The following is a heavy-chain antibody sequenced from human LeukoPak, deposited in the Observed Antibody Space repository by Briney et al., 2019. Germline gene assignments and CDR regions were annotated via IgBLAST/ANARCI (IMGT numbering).Heavy chain of an antibody. CDR3: AKDYPARYYYDSSGYVDY. V-gene: IGHV3-33*06. CDR2: IWYDGSNK. D-gene: IGHD3-22*01. Sequence: GRSLRLSCAASGFTFSSYSMDWVRQAPGKGLEWVAVIWYDGSNKYYADSVKGRFTISRDNSKNTLYLQMNSLRAEDTAVYYLAKDYPARYYYDSSGYVDYWGQGTLVTVSS. J-gene: IGHJ4*02. CDR1: GFTFSSYS.